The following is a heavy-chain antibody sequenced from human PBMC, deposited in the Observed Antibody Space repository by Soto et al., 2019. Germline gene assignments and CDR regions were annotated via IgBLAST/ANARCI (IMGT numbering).Heavy chain of an antibody. J-gene: IGHJ6*02. CDR2: IYYSGST. CDR3: ATMSEQLPYYYYYGMDV. V-gene: IGHV4-31*03. Sequence: SETLSLTCTVSGGSISSGGYYWSWIRQHPGKGLEWIGYIYYSGSTYYNPSLKSRVTISVDTSKNQFSLKLSSVTAADTAVYYCATMSEQLPYYYYYGMDVWGQGTTVTVSS. CDR1: GGSISSGGYY. D-gene: IGHD6-6*01.